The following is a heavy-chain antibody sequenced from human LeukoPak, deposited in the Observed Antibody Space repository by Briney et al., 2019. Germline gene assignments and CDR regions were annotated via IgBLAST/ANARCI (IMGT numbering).Heavy chain of an antibody. CDR3: ARDYGYGGPLDY. V-gene: IGHV1-69*05. D-gene: IGHD4-23*01. CDR1: GGTFSSYA. CDR2: IIPIFGTA. J-gene: IGHJ4*02. Sequence: SVKVSCKASGGTFSSYAISWVRQAPGQGLEWMGGIIPIFGTANYAQKFQGRVTITTDESTSTAYMELSSLRSEDTAVYYRARDYGYGGPLDYWSQGTLVTVSS.